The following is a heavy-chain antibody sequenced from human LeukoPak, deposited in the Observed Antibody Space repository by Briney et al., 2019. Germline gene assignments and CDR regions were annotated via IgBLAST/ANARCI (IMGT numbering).Heavy chain of an antibody. D-gene: IGHD2-2*02. V-gene: IGHV4-39*07. CDR3: ATVVPAALPYWFDY. J-gene: IGHJ4*02. CDR1: GGSISSISYY. CDR2: IYYSGST. Sequence: SETLSLTCTVSGGSISSISYYWGWIRQPPGKGLEWIGSIYYSGSTYYNPSLKSRVTISVDTSKNQFSLKLSSVTAADTAVYYCATVVPAALPYWFDYWGQGTLVTVSS.